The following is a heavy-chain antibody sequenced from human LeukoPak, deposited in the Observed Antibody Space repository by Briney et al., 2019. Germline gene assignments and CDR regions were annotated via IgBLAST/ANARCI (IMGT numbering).Heavy chain of an antibody. V-gene: IGHV3-30*02. CDR2: IRYDGSNK. J-gene: IGHJ6*03. Sequence: GGSLRLSCAASGFTFSSYGMHWVRQAPGKGLEWVAFIRYDGSNKYYADSVKGRFTVSRDNSKNTLYLQMNRLRAEDTAVYYCAKGVPAALYYYYYMDVWGKGTTVTVSS. CDR1: GFTFSSYG. CDR3: AKGVPAALYYYYYMDV. D-gene: IGHD2-2*01.